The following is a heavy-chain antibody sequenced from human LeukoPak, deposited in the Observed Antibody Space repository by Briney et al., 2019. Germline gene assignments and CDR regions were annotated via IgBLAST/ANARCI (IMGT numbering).Heavy chain of an antibody. CDR1: GFTFSSYS. J-gene: IGHJ4*02. CDR2: ISGDGGNT. CDR3: AKHLWRDLLWFGEGYYFGY. D-gene: IGHD3-10*01. Sequence: GGSLRLSCAASGFTFSSYSMNWVRQAPGKGLECVSVISGDGGNTYYADSVKGRFTISRDNSKNTLYLQMNSLRAEDTAVYYCAKHLWRDLLWFGEGYYFGYWGQGTLVTVSS. V-gene: IGHV3-23*01.